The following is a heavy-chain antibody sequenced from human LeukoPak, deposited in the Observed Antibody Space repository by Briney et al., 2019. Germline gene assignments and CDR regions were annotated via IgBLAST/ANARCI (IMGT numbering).Heavy chain of an antibody. J-gene: IGHJ5*02. CDR2: IYYSGST. D-gene: IGHD6-13*01. CDR3: ARVSFGYSSSWFPRGWFDP. Sequence: SQTLSLTCTVSGGSISSYYWSWIRQPPGKGLEWVGYIYYSGSTNFNPSLKSRVTISVETSKNQFSLKLSSVTAADTAVYYCARVSFGYSSSWFPRGWFDPWGQGTLVTVSS. CDR1: GGSISSYY. V-gene: IGHV4-59*01.